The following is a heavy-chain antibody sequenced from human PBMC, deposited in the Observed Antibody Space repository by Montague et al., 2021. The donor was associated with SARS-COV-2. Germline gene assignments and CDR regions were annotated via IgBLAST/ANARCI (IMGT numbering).Heavy chain of an antibody. Sequence: SETLSLICTVSGTSFSGYYWNWIRQPPGKGLEWIGEINHGGSTKYSPSLKSRLTISADTSKNQFSLKLTSVAAADTAVYYCARLRDGVVPSPILGVGPYYSYYYMDVWGRGTTVTVSS. D-gene: IGHD3-10*01. V-gene: IGHV4-34*01. J-gene: IGHJ6*03. CDR1: GTSFSGYY. CDR3: ARLRDGVVPSPILGVGPYYSYYYMDV. CDR2: INHGGST.